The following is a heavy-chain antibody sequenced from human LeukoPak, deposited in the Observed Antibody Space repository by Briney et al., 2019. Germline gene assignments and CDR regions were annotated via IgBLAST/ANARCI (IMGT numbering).Heavy chain of an antibody. D-gene: IGHD1-26*01. Sequence: ETLSLTCTVSGGSISSYYWSWIRQPPGKGLEWVANIKQDGSEKYYVDSVKGRFTISRDNAKNSLYLQMNSLRAEDTAVYYCARRRYSGSSQHFDYWGQGTLVTVSS. CDR1: GGSISSYY. CDR3: ARRRYSGSSQHFDY. CDR2: IKQDGSEK. J-gene: IGHJ4*02. V-gene: IGHV3-7*01.